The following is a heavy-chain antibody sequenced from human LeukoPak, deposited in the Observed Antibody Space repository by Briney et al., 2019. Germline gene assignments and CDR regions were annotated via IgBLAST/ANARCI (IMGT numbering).Heavy chain of an antibody. V-gene: IGHV3-33*01. CDR1: GFTFTNYG. CDR2: IWYDGSKT. J-gene: IGHJ4*02. Sequence: GRSLGLSCTTSGFTFTNYGINWVRQAPGKGLEWVAAIWYDGSKTSYTDSVKGQFTVSRDISKNTVYLQMNGLKAEDTAVYYCARDDCSTTPCYAYWGQGTLVTVSS. CDR3: ARDDCSTTPCYAY. D-gene: IGHD2-2*01.